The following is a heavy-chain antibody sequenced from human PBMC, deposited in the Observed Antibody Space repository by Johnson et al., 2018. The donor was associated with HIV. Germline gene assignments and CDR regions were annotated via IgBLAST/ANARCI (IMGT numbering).Heavy chain of an antibody. J-gene: IGHJ3*02. CDR2: ISSSGTAI. CDR3: AREMAWEDAFDI. D-gene: IGHD5-24*01. V-gene: IGHV3-11*04. Sequence: QVQLVESGGGLVQPGGSLRLSCAASGFTFSDYYMSWIRQAPGKGLEWLSYISSSGTAIYYADSVKGRFTISRDNAKNSLYLRMNSLRAEDTAVYYCAREMAWEDAFDIWGQGTMVTVSS. CDR1: GFTFSDYY.